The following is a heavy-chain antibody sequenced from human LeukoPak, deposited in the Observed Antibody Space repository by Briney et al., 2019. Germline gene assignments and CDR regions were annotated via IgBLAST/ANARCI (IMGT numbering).Heavy chain of an antibody. J-gene: IGHJ4*02. CDR3: ASSDDSSGYSYYFDY. CDR1: GTSISSYY. V-gene: IGHV4-59*01. CDR2: IFHSGST. D-gene: IGHD3-22*01. Sequence: SETLSLTCTVSGTSISSYYWSWIRQPPGKGLEWIGYIFHSGSTNHIPSLKSRVTISQDTSKNQFSLKLSSVTAADTAVYYCASSDDSSGYSYYFDYWGQGTLVTVSS.